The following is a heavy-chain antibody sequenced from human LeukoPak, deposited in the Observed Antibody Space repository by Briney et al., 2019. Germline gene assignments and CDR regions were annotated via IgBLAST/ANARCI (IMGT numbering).Heavy chain of an antibody. CDR2: ISYDGSNK. D-gene: IGHD3-22*01. CDR1: GFTFSSYA. J-gene: IGHJ4*02. V-gene: IGHV3-30-3*01. Sequence: GGSLRLSCAASGFTFSSYAMHWVRQAPGKGLEWVAVISYDGSNKYYADSVKGRFTISRDNSENTLYLQMNSLRAEDTAVYYCARNYYDSSGYVGYFDYWGQGTLVTVSS. CDR3: ARNYYDSSGYVGYFDY.